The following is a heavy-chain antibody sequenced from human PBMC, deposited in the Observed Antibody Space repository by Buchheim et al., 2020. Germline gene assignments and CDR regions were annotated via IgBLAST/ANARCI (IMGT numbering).Heavy chain of an antibody. CDR1: GFTFSSYA. Sequence: QVQLVESGGGVVQPGRSLRLSCAASGFTFSSYAMHWVRQAPGKGLEWVAVISYDGSNKYYADSVKGRFTISRDNSKNTLYLKMNSLRAEDTAVYYCARDVDYGDRLFTFDYWGQGTL. CDR3: ARDVDYGDRLFTFDY. V-gene: IGHV3-30-3*01. CDR2: ISYDGSNK. D-gene: IGHD4-17*01. J-gene: IGHJ4*02.